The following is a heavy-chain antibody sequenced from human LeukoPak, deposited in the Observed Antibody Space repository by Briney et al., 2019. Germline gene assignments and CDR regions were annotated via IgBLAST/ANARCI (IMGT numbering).Heavy chain of an antibody. CDR2: ISGGGDDT. Sequence: GGSLRLSCAVSGFIFSSSAMSWVRQAPGKGLEWVSAISGGGDDTSYADSARGRFTVSRDNSKNTLFLHMNTLRAEDTAIYYCAKDRTVGASYWYFDLWGRGTLVTVSS. CDR1: GFIFSSSA. V-gene: IGHV3-23*01. J-gene: IGHJ2*01. CDR3: AKDRTVGASYWYFDL. D-gene: IGHD1-26*01.